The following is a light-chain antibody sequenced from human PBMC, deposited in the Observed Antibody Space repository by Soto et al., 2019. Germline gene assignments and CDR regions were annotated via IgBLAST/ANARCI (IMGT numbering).Light chain of an antibody. CDR3: SSYTSSSTRV. V-gene: IGLV2-14*03. CDR1: SSDVGGYKY. J-gene: IGLJ1*01. Sequence: QSALTQPASVSGSPGQSITISCTGTSSDVGGYKYVSWYQQHPGKAPKLMIYDIRNRPSGVSNRFSGSNSGNTASLTISGLQAEDEADYYCSSYTSSSTRVFGTGTKLTVL. CDR2: DIR.